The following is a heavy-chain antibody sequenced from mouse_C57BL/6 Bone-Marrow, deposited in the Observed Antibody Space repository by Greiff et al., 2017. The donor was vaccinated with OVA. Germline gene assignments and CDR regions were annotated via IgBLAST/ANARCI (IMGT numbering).Heavy chain of an antibody. Sequence: QVQLQQPGAELVKPGASVKLSCKASGYTFTSYWMQWVKQRPGQGLEWIGEIDPSDSYTNYNQKFKGKATLTVDTSSSTAYMQLSSLTSEDSAVYYCARERLRGLDYWGQGTTLTVSS. V-gene: IGHV1-50*01. J-gene: IGHJ2*01. CDR2: IDPSDSYT. CDR1: GYTFTSYW. D-gene: IGHD2-4*01. CDR3: ARERLRGLDY.